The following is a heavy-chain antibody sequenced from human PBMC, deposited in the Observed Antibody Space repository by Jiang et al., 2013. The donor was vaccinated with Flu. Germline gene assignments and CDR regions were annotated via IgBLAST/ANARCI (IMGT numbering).Heavy chain of an antibody. V-gene: IGHV3-33*01. D-gene: IGHD3-10*01. CDR2: IWYDGSYK. J-gene: IGHJ4*02. CDR1: GFTFSSYG. CDR3: ARDDGSGSFCLDY. Sequence: VQLLESGGGVVQPGRSLRLSCAASGFTFSSYGIHWVRQAPGKGLEWVAVIWYDGSYKYYADSVKGRFTISRDNSKSTLYLQMNSLRAEDTAVYYCARDDGSGSFCLDYWGQGTLVTVSS.